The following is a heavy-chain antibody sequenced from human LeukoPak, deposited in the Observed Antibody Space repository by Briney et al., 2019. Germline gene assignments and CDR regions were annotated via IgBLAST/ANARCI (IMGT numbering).Heavy chain of an antibody. V-gene: IGHV3-23*01. CDR1: GFTFSSYT. Sequence: GGSLRLSCAASGFTFSSYTMSWVRQAPGKGLEWVSAIIGSGSSTYYADSVKGRFTISRDNSKNTLFLQMNSLRAEDTAVYYCAKDRAQQLVLDFWGQGTLVTVSS. CDR3: AKDRAQQLVLDF. J-gene: IGHJ4*02. D-gene: IGHD6-13*01. CDR2: IIGSGSST.